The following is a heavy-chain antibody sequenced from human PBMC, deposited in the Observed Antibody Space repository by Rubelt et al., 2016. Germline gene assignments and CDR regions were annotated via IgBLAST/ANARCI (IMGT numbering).Heavy chain of an antibody. CDR2: IIPILGIA. D-gene: IGHD3-10*01. Sequence: KASGGTFSSYAISWVRQAPGQGLEWMGRIIPILGIANYAQKFQGRVTITADKSTSTAYMELSSLRSEDTAVYYCARGAVITMVRGGNWFDPWGQGTLVTVSS. J-gene: IGHJ5*02. CDR3: ARGAVITMVRGGNWFDP. CDR1: GGTFSSYA. V-gene: IGHV1-69*04.